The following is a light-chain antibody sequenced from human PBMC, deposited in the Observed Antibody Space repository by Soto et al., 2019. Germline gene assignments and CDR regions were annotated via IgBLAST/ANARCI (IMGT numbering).Light chain of an antibody. CDR1: QSVDTTF. Sequence: EIVLTQSPGSLSLSPGQRATLSCRASQSVDTTFFAWYQKKPGQAPRLLIQGASKRATGIPDRFSGSGSGTDFTVIMSRLAPEDFAVYYCHQYMSSVTFGRATKVDIK. J-gene: IGKJ4*02. CDR2: GAS. CDR3: HQYMSSVT. V-gene: IGKV3-20*01.